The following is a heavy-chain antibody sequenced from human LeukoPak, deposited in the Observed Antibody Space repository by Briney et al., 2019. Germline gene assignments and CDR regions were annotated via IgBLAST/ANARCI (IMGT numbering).Heavy chain of an antibody. CDR3: ARVPAHYYGSGSYSHPDGY. D-gene: IGHD3-10*01. CDR1: GYTFTSYG. V-gene: IGHV1-18*01. CDR2: ISAYNGNT. J-gene: IGHJ4*02. Sequence: ASVKVSCKASGYTFTSYGISWVRQAPGQGLEWMGWISAYNGNTNYAQKLQGRVTMTTDTSTSTAYMELRSLRSDDTAVYYCARVPAHYYGSGSYSHPDGYWGQGTLVTVSS.